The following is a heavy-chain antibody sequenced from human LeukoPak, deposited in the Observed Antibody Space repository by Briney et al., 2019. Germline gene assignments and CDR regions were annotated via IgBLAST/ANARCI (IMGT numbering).Heavy chain of an antibody. Sequence: PSETLSLTCTVSGGSISSSSYYWGWIRQPPGKGLEWVSYISSSGSTIYYADSVKGRFTISRDNAKNSLYLQMNSLRAEDTAVYYCARGGDYGSYYFDYWGQGTLVTVSS. CDR1: GGSISSSSYY. CDR3: ARGGDYGSYYFDY. V-gene: IGHV3-11*04. D-gene: IGHD4-17*01. CDR2: ISSSGSTI. J-gene: IGHJ4*02.